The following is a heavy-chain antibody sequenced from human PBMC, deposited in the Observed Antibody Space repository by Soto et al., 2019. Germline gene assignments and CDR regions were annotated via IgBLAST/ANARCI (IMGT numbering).Heavy chain of an antibody. V-gene: IGHV3-30-3*01. J-gene: IGHJ4*02. Sequence: GGSLRLSCAASGFTFSSYAMHWVRQAPGKGLEWVAVISYDGSNKYYADSVKGRFTISRDNSKNTLYLQMNSLRAEDTAVYYCARDTLLRPLGYWGQGTLVTVSS. CDR3: ARDTLLRPLGY. CDR1: GFTFSSYA. CDR2: ISYDGSNK.